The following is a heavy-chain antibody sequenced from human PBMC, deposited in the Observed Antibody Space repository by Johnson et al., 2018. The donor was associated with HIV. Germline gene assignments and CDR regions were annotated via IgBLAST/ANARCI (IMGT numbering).Heavy chain of an antibody. CDR2: IAYVGTNK. J-gene: IGHJ3*02. CDR1: GFTFSSYA. V-gene: IGHV3-30*04. CDR3: AGRFVPGITVALSAFDI. Sequence: VQLGESGGGVVRPGGSLRLSCAASGFTFSSYAMHWVRQASCKGLEWVAAIAYVGTNKYYADSVKGRFTFPRDNSKNPLYLQMISLRAEDTAVYYCAGRFVPGITVALSAFDIWGQRTMVTVSS. D-gene: IGHD6-19*01.